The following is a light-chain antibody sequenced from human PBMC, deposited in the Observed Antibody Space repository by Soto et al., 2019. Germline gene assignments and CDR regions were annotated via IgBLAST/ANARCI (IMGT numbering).Light chain of an antibody. Sequence: EIVLTQSPATLSVSPWERAILSCRASQSVSINLAWYQQKPGHAPRLFIYGASTRATGVPARFSGSGSGTEFTLAISSLQSEDFAVYFCQQYHDRWTFGQGTKVDIK. CDR2: GAS. CDR3: QQYHDRWT. CDR1: QSVSIN. J-gene: IGKJ1*01. V-gene: IGKV3-15*01.